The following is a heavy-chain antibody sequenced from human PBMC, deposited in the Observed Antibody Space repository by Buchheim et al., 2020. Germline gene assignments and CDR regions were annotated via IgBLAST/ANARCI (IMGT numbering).Heavy chain of an antibody. J-gene: IGHJ6*02. D-gene: IGHD1-26*01. Sequence: QVQLQESGPGLVKPSQTLFLTCTVSGGSISSGSYYWSWIRQPAGKGLEWIGRIYTSGSTNYNPSLKSRVTISVDTSKNQFSLKLSSVTAADTAVYYCARVRGKELPPMEYYYYGMDVWGQGTT. CDR2: IYTSGST. V-gene: IGHV4-61*02. CDR3: ARVRGKELPPMEYYYYGMDV. CDR1: GGSISSGSYY.